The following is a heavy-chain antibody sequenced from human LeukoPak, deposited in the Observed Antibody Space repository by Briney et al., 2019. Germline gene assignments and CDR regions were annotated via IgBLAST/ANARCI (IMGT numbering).Heavy chain of an antibody. CDR1: GFTFSSYA. Sequence: GGSLRLSCAASGFTFSSYAMSWVCQAPGKGLEWVSAISGSGGSTYYADSVKGRFTISRDNSKNTLYLQMNSLRAEDTAVYYCARLLTGPPRAPYFDYWGQGTLVTVSS. D-gene: IGHD3-9*01. V-gene: IGHV3-23*01. CDR2: ISGSGGST. J-gene: IGHJ4*02. CDR3: ARLLTGPPRAPYFDY.